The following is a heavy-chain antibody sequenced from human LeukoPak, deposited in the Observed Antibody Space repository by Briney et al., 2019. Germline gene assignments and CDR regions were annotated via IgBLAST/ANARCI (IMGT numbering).Heavy chain of an antibody. J-gene: IGHJ4*02. Sequence: PGGSLRLSCAASGFTFSSYGMSWVRQAPGKGLEWVSTISISGGNSYYADSVKGRFTISRDNSKNTLYLRMNSLRAEDTAIYYCAKRAYTSRSPLFHFDYWGQGTLVTVSS. V-gene: IGHV3-23*01. CDR2: ISISGGNS. CDR1: GFTFSSYG. D-gene: IGHD5-18*01. CDR3: AKRAYTSRSPLFHFDY.